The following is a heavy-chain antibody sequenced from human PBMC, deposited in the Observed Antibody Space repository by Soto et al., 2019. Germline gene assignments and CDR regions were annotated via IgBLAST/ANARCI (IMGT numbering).Heavy chain of an antibody. D-gene: IGHD3-22*01. V-gene: IGHV4-39*01. CDR2: IYYSGST. Sequence: SETLSLTCTVSGGSISSSSDYWGWIRQPPGKGLEWIGSIYYSGSTYYNPSLKSRVTISVDTSKNQFSLKLSSVTAADTAVYYCARQGSGRYYDSSGYPNLNWFDPWGQGTLVTVSS. CDR1: GGSISSSSDY. J-gene: IGHJ5*02. CDR3: ARQGSGRYYDSSGYPNLNWFDP.